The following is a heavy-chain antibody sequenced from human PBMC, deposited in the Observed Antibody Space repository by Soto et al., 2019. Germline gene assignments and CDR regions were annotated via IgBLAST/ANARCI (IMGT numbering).Heavy chain of an antibody. J-gene: IGHJ4*02. Sequence: GGSLRLSCAASGFTFSSYAMSWVRQAPGKGLEWVSAISGSGGSTYYADSVKGRFTISRDNSKNTLYLQMNSLRAEDTAVYYWAQIHDYGDRDRDYWGKGTLGTVSS. CDR2: ISGSGGST. CDR1: GFTFSSYA. V-gene: IGHV3-23*01. D-gene: IGHD4-17*01. CDR3: AQIHDYGDRDRDY.